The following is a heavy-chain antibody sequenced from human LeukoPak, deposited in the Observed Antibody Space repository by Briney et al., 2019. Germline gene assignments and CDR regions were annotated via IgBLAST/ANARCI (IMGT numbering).Heavy chain of an antibody. CDR1: GGTFSSYA. J-gene: IGHJ6*02. CDR2: IIPILGIA. V-gene: IGHV1-69*04. D-gene: IGHD2-2*01. Sequence: SVKVSCKASGGTFSSYAISWVRQAPGQGLEWMGRIIPILGIANYAQKFQGRVTITADKSTSTAYMELSSLRSEDTAVYYCARGYCSSTSCYSFYGMDVWGQGTTVTVSS. CDR3: ARGYCSSTSCYSFYGMDV.